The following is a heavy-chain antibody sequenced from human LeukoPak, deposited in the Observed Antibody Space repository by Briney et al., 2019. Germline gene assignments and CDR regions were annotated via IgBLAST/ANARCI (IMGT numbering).Heavy chain of an antibody. J-gene: IGHJ4*02. CDR1: GGSISSSSYY. CDR2: FYYSGST. Sequence: SETLSFTCNVSGGSISSSSYYWGWIWQPPGKGLEWIGSFYYSGSTYYNPSLKSRVTISVDTSKNQFSLKLSSVTAADTAVYYCARARLYDFWSGYPYLYYFDYWGQGTLVTVSS. V-gene: IGHV4-39*07. CDR3: ARARLYDFWSGYPYLYYFDY. D-gene: IGHD3-3*01.